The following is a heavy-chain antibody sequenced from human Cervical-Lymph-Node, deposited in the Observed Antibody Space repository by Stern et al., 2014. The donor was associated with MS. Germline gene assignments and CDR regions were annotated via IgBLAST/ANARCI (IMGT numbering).Heavy chain of an antibody. J-gene: IGHJ4*02. Sequence: QVQLGQSGAEVKKPGSSVKVSCKASGDTFSSYAINWVRQVPGQGLEWMGGITPVFGTTNYAQKVQGRVTITADKSTNTAYMELMTLRSEDTAVYYCARGGGLVGYFDYWGQGTLVSVSS. V-gene: IGHV1-69*06. CDR3: ARGGGLVGYFDY. CDR2: ITPVFGTT. CDR1: GDTFSSYA. D-gene: IGHD1-26*01.